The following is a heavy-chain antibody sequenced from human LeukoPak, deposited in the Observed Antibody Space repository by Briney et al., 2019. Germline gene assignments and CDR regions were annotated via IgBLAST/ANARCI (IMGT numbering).Heavy chain of an antibody. CDR2: IYYSGST. D-gene: IGHD2-15*01. J-gene: IGHJ6*02. Sequence: SETLSLTCTVSGGSISIYYWSWIRQPPGKGLEWIWYIYYSGSTNYNPSLKSRVTISVDTSKNQFSLKLSSVTAADTTVYYCARDSYCSGGSCYFSHYYYGMDVWGQGTTVTVSS. V-gene: IGHV4-59*01. CDR3: ARDSYCSGGSCYFSHYYYGMDV. CDR1: GGSISIYY.